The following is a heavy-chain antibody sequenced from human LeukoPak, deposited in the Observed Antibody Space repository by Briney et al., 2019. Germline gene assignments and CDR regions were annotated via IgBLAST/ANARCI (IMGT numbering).Heavy chain of an antibody. J-gene: IGHJ4*02. Sequence: SETLSLTCTVSGGSTNSYYWSWIRQSGGKGLEWIGRIYSSGSTVYNPSLNSRLTMSIDTSKNQFSLTLKSVTATDTAVYYCARVKASSTSWTFDQWGQGALVTVSS. D-gene: IGHD2-2*01. CDR1: GGSTNSYY. CDR3: ARVKASSTSWTFDQ. V-gene: IGHV4-4*07. CDR2: IYSSGST.